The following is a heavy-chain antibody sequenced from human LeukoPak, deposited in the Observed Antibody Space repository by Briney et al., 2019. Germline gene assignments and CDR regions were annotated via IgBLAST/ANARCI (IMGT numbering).Heavy chain of an antibody. V-gene: IGHV1-18*01. CDR3: ARQLWGEWGPFDY. D-gene: IGHD3-10*01. Sequence: RASVKVSCKASGYTFTSYGISWVRQAPGQGLEWMGWISAHSGNADYAQNLKGRVTMTTDTSTSTAYMELRSLRSDDTAVYYCARQLWGEWGPFDYWGQGTLVTVSS. CDR2: ISAHSGNA. CDR1: GYTFTSYG. J-gene: IGHJ4*02.